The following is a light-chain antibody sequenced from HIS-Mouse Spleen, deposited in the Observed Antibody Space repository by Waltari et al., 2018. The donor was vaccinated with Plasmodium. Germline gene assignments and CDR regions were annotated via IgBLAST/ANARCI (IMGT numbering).Light chain of an antibody. CDR3: YSTDSSGNHRV. Sequence: SYELTQPPSVSVSPGQTARITCSGDALPKNYAYWYQQKSGQAPVLVIYGYSKRPSGIPVRFSGSSSGTMATLTISGAQVEDEADYYCYSTDSSGNHRVFGGGTKLSVL. CDR1: ALPKNY. CDR2: GYS. J-gene: IGLJ3*02. V-gene: IGLV3-10*01.